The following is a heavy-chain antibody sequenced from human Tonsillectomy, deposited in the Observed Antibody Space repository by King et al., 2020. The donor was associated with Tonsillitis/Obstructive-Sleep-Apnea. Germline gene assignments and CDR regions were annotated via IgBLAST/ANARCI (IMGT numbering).Heavy chain of an antibody. CDR2: IYWDDDK. J-gene: IGHJ6*03. Sequence: ITLKESGPTLVKPTQTLTLTCTFSGFSLSTSGVGVGWIRQPPGKALEWLALIYWDDDKRYSPSLKSSHTITKDTSKNQVVLTMTNLDPLDTATYYCAHRPSATGNYYYMDVWGKGTTVTVSS. V-gene: IGHV2-5*02. D-gene: IGHD4-11*01. CDR1: GFSLSTSGVG. CDR3: AHRPSATGNYYYMDV.